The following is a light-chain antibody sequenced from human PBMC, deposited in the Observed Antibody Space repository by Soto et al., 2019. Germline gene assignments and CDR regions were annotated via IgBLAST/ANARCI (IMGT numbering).Light chain of an antibody. CDR2: DNN. CDR3: GTWDSSLSAVV. CDR1: SSNIGNNY. Sequence: SVRTPPPSVSAAPGEKATISCYGSSSNIGNNYVSWYQQLPGTAPKLLIYDNNKRPSGIPDRFSGSKSGTSATLGITGLQTGDEADYYCGTWDSSLSAVVFGGGTKVTVL. J-gene: IGLJ2*01. V-gene: IGLV1-51*01.